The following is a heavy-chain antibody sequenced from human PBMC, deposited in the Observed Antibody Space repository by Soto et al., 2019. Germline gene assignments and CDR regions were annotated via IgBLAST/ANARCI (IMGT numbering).Heavy chain of an antibody. CDR1: GGTFSSDS. Sequence: QVQLVQSGAEVKKPGSSVKVSCKASGGTFSSDSFSWVRQAPGQGLEWMGGIIPMFDTPIYAQKFQDRVTITADESTSTAYMQLSSLRSVDTAVYYCARSGGLDRDFNYWGQGSLVTVSS. V-gene: IGHV1-69*12. D-gene: IGHD2-15*01. CDR2: IIPMFDTP. J-gene: IGHJ4*02. CDR3: ARSGGLDRDFNY.